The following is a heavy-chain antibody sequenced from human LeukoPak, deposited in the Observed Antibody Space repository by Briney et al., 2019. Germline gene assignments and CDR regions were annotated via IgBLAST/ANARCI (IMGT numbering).Heavy chain of an antibody. V-gene: IGHV3-48*02. D-gene: IGHD3-22*01. Sequence: GGSLRLSCAASGFTFSTYTMIWVRQAPGKGLEWVSYISGSSAIIFYADSVKGRFTISRDNAKNSLYLQMNSLRDEDTAVYYCARSDITMTVAYDYWGQGTLVTVSS. CDR3: ARSDITMTVAYDY. CDR2: ISGSSAII. CDR1: GFTFSTYT. J-gene: IGHJ4*02.